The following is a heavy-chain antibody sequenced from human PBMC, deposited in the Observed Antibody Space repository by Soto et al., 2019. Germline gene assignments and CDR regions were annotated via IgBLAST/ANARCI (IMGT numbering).Heavy chain of an antibody. J-gene: IGHJ4*02. CDR1: GYSFTSYW. CDR3: ARQTYCSSTSCYTVDS. V-gene: IGHV5-51*01. Sequence: PGESLKISCKGSGYSFTSYWIGWVRQMPGKGLEWMGIIYLGDSDTRYSPSFQGQVTNSADKSISTAYLQWSSLKASDTAMYYCARQTYCSSTSCYTVDSWGQGTLVTVSS. CDR2: IYLGDSDT. D-gene: IGHD2-2*02.